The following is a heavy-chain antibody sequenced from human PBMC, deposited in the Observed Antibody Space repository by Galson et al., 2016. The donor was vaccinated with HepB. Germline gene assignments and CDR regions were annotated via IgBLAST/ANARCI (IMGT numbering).Heavy chain of an antibody. D-gene: IGHD2-15*01. CDR1: GFTFINYA. CDR3: AKRMSYSYYYAMDI. J-gene: IGHJ6*02. CDR2: ISDNTAGT. V-gene: IGHV3-23*01. Sequence: SLRLSCAASGFTFINYAMTWVRQAPGKGLEWVSDISDNTAGTKYADSVKGRFTISRDNSKNTVYLQMNSLRGEDTALYYCAKRMSYSYYYAMDIWGQGTTVTVSS.